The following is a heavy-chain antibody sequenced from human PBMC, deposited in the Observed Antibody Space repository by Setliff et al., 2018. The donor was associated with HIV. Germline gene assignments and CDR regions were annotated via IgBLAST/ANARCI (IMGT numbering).Heavy chain of an antibody. CDR1: GGSFINYY. Sequence: SETLSLTCAVYGGSFINYYWSWIRQSPGKGLEWIGEINHSGSTNYNPSLKSRVTISVDTSKNQFSLKVRSVTAADTAVYYCARRRDGSSWYRGDFDYWGQGTLVTVSS. J-gene: IGHJ4*02. CDR2: INHSGST. CDR3: ARRRDGSSWYRGDFDY. V-gene: IGHV4-34*01. D-gene: IGHD6-13*01.